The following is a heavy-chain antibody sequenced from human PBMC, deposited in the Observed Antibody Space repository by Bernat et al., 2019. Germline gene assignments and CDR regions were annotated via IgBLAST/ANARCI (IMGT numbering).Heavy chain of an antibody. V-gene: IGHV1-18*01. CDR3: ASLYSENYYYYYMDV. D-gene: IGHD5-18*01. CDR1: GYTFTSYG. J-gene: IGHJ6*03. Sequence: QVQLVQSGAEVKKPGASVKVSCKASGYTFTSYGISWVRQAPGQGLEWMGWISAYNGNTNYAQKLQGRITMTTDTSTSTAYMELRSLRSDDTAVYYCASLYSENYYYYYMDVWGKGTTVTVSS. CDR2: ISAYNGNT.